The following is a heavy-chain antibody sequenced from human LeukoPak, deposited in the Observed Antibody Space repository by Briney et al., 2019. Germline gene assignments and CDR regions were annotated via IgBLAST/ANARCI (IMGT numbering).Heavy chain of an antibody. Sequence: SETLSLTRTVSGGSISSSSYYWGWIRQPPGRGLEWIESIYYSGSTYYNPSLKSRVTISVDTSKNQFSLKLSSVTAADTAVYYCARQLSGYAPGWGQGTLVTVSS. CDR3: ARQLSGYAPG. CDR1: GGSISSSSYY. CDR2: IYYSGST. V-gene: IGHV4-39*01. J-gene: IGHJ4*02. D-gene: IGHD5-12*01.